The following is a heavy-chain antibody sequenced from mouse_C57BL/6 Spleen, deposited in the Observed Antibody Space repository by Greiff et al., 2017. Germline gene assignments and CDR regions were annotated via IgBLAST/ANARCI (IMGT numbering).Heavy chain of an antibody. D-gene: IGHD4-1*01. CDR3: TTGGAWDELDY. CDR1: GYTFTGYW. Sequence: VQLQQPGAELVRPGASVTLSCKASGYTFTGYWMHWVKQRPVHGLEWIGAIDPETGGTDYNQKFKGKAILTVDKSSSTAYMELRSLTSEDSAVYYGTTGGAWDELDYWGQGTSVTVSS. J-gene: IGHJ4*01. CDR2: IDPETGGT. V-gene: IGHV1-15*01.